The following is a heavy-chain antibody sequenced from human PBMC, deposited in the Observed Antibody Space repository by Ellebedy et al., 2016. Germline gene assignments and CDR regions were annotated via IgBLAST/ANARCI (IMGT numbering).Heavy chain of an antibody. CDR3: GKEKWFGELLTFDY. CDR1: GFIFTSYA. J-gene: IGHJ4*02. V-gene: IGHV3-23*01. D-gene: IGHD3-10*01. CDR2: ISSSGDRT. Sequence: GESLKISCTASGFIFTSYAMSWVRQAPGKGLEWVSAISSSGDRTHYADSVKGRFTISRDNSKNTLYLQMNSLRADDTAVYYCGKEKWFGELLTFDYWGQGTLVTVSS.